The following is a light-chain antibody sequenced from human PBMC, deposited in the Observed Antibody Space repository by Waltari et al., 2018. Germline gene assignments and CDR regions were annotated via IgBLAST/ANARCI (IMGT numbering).Light chain of an antibody. V-gene: IGKV1-5*01. CDR3: QQCNSYPKT. J-gene: IGKJ1*01. CDR2: AAS. CDR1: QSISSW. Sequence: DIQMTQSPSSLSASVGDRVTITCRASQSISSWLEWYQQKPGKAPKLLIYAASSLESGVPSRFRGSGSGTEFTLTIGSLQHDDFATYYCQQCNSYPKTFGQGTKVEIK.